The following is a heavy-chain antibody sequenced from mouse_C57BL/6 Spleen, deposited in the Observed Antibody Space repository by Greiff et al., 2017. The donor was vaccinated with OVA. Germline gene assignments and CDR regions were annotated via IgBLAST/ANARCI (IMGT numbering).Heavy chain of an antibody. V-gene: IGHV5-17*01. CDR3: ARSVANAMDY. J-gene: IGHJ4*01. Sequence: EVKLQESGGGLVKPGGSLKLSCAASGFTFSDYGMHWVRQAPEKGLEWVAYISSGSSTIYYADTVKGRFTISRDNAKNTLFLQMTSLRSEDTAMYYCARSVANAMDYWGQGTSVTVSS. CDR1: GFTFSDYG. CDR2: ISSGSSTI. D-gene: IGHD1-1*01.